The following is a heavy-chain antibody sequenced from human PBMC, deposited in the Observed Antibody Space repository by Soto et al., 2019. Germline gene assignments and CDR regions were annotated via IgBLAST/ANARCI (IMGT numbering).Heavy chain of an antibody. CDR3: AGSDYENDY. J-gene: IGHJ4*02. Sequence: SETLSLSCAVYGGSFSGYYWSWIRQPPGKGLEWIGEINHSGSTNYNPSLKSRVTISVDTSKNQFSLKLSSVTAADTAVYYCAGSDYENDYWGQGTLVTVSS. CDR1: GGSFSGYY. CDR2: INHSGST. D-gene: IGHD4-17*01. V-gene: IGHV4-34*01.